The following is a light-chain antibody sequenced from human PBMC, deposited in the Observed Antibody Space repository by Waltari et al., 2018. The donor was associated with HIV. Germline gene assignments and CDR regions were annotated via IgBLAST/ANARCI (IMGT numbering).Light chain of an antibody. CDR3: QSADIGVL. CDR1: TLSNQY. Sequence: SPELPQPPSASAPPAQTARITCSADTLSNQYTHWYQQRPGQSPLMVMYKDTERPSGIPERFSGSSSGTTVTLTISGVRAEDEADYFCQSADIGVLFGGGTKLTVL. CDR2: KDT. J-gene: IGLJ2*01. V-gene: IGLV3-25*03.